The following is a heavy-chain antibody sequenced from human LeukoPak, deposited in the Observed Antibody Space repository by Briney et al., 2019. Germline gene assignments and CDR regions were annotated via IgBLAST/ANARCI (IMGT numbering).Heavy chain of an antibody. CDR2: IYSSGST. V-gene: IGHV4-4*07. J-gene: IGHJ4*02. CDR1: GDSIRSYY. Sequence: SETLSLTCTVSGDSIRSYYWSWIRQPAGKGLEWIGRIYSSGSTNYNPSLKSRVTMSVGTSKNQFSLKLRSVTAADTAVYYCARDSYNYYDSNNYYFLDSWGQGILVTVSS. CDR3: ARDSYNYYDSNNYYFLDS. D-gene: IGHD3-22*01.